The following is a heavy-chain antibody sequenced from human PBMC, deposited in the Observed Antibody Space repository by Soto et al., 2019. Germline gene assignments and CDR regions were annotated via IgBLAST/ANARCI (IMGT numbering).Heavy chain of an antibody. Sequence: ETLSLPCAVYGGSFSGYYWSWIRHPPGKVLEWIGEINHSGSTNYNPSLKSRVTISVDTSKNQFSLKLSSVTAADTAVYYCARWGYCSSTSCKRGSYYYYYYMDVWGKGTTVTVSS. CDR3: ARWGYCSSTSCKRGSYYYYYYMDV. CDR2: INHSGST. D-gene: IGHD2-2*01. J-gene: IGHJ6*03. V-gene: IGHV4-34*01. CDR1: GGSFSGYY.